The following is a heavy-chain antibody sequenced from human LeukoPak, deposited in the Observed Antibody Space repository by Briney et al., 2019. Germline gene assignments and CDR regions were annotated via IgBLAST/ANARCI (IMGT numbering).Heavy chain of an antibody. D-gene: IGHD4-17*01. J-gene: IGHJ4*02. CDR2: ISGSGGST. Sequence: GGSLRLSCAASGFTFSSYAMSWVRQAPGKGLEWVSAISGSGGSTYYADSVKGRFTISRDNSKNTLYLQMNSLRAEDTAVYYCARDHDYGDYFDYWGQGTLVTVFS. CDR3: ARDHDYGDYFDY. V-gene: IGHV3-23*01. CDR1: GFTFSSYA.